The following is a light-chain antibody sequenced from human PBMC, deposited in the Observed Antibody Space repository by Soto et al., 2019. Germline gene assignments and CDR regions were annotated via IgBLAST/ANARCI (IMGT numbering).Light chain of an antibody. CDR3: SSYTSSSTLVV. Sequence: QSALTQPASVSGSPGQSITISCTGTSSDVGGYNYVSWYQQHPGKAPKLMIYEVNNRPSGVSNRFSGSKSGNTASLTISGLQAEDEADYYCSSYTSSSTLVVFGGGTKLTV. CDR1: SSDVGGYNY. V-gene: IGLV2-14*01. J-gene: IGLJ2*01. CDR2: EVN.